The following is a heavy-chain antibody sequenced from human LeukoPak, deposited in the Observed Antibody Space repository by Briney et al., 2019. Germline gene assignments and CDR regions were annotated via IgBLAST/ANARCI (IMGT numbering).Heavy chain of an antibody. V-gene: IGHV3-21*01. CDR3: ARAAGYSGYDSPDGNY. D-gene: IGHD5-12*01. CDR2: ISSSSSYI. CDR1: GFTFSSYS. J-gene: IGHJ4*02. Sequence: GGSLRLSCAASGFTFSSYSMNWVRQAPGKGLEWVSSISSSSSYIYYADSVKGRFTISRDNAKNSLYLQMNSLRAEDTAVYYCARAAGYSGYDSPDGNYWGQGTLVTVSS.